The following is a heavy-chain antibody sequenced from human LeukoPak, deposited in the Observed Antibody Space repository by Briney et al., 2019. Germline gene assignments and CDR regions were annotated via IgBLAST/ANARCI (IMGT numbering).Heavy chain of an antibody. J-gene: IGHJ6*03. CDR3: ARVSYDRRYYYYYYMDV. CDR1: GGSFSGYY. D-gene: IGHD3-22*01. Sequence: SETLSLTCAVYGGSFSGYYWSWIRLPPGKGLEWIGEINHSGSTNYNPSLKSRVTISVDTSKNQFSLKLSSVTAADTAVYYCARVSYDRRYYYYYYMDVWGKGTTVTVSS. V-gene: IGHV4-34*01. CDR2: INHSGST.